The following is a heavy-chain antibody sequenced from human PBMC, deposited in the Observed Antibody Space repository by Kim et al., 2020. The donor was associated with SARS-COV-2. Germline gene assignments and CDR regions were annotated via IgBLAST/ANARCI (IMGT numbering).Heavy chain of an antibody. Sequence: SVKGRFTITRDNSQNTLYLQMNSLRAEDTAVYYCARRGGYRVYYYYGMDVWGQGTTVTVSS. D-gene: IGHD5-18*01. CDR3: ARRGGYRVYYYYGMDV. V-gene: IGHV3-66*04. J-gene: IGHJ6*02.